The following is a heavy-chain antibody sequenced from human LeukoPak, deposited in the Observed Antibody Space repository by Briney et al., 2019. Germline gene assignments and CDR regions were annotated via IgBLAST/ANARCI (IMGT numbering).Heavy chain of an antibody. CDR3: AGVSLWFGVRGFDP. J-gene: IGHJ5*02. V-gene: IGHV4-34*01. CDR2: INHSGST. D-gene: IGHD3-10*01. CDR1: GGSFSGYY. Sequence: SETLSLTCAVYGGSFSGYYWSWIRQPPGKGLDWIGEINHSGSTNYNPSLKSRVTISVDTSKNQFSLKLSSVTAADTAVYYCAGVSLWFGVRGFDPWGQGILVTVSS.